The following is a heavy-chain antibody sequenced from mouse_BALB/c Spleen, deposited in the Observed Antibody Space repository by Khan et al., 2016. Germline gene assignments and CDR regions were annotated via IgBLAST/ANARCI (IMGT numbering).Heavy chain of an antibody. Sequence: QVQLKESGPGLVQPSQSLSITCTVSGFSLTSYGVHWVRQSPGKGLDWLGVIWRGGSTDYNAAFMSRLSITKDNSKSQVFFKMKRLQADDTAIYHRAKNYYGSSYFDYWGQGTTLTVSS. CDR2: IWRGGST. CDR3: AKNYYGSSYFDY. J-gene: IGHJ2*01. CDR1: GFSLTSYG. D-gene: IGHD1-1*01. V-gene: IGHV2-5*01.